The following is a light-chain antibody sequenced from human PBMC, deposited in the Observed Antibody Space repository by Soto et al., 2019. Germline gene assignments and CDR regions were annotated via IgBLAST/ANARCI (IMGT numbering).Light chain of an antibody. J-gene: IGKJ1*01. CDR2: FAS. CDR3: QHSYSSVRT. V-gene: IGKV1-39*01. Sequence: DIQMPQSPSSLSASVGDRGTITCRASETISTYLNWYQQKPGKPPNLLIYFASTLRSGVPSRFSGSGSGTDFTVTISTLQPGDFATYYCQHSYSSVRTFGQGTKVEVK. CDR1: ETISTY.